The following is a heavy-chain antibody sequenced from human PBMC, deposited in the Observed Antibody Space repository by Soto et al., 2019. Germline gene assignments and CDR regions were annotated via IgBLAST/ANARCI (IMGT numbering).Heavy chain of an antibody. CDR1: GGAFSDYA. V-gene: IGHV1-69*13. CDR3: ARDRGRWLRKQSYGMDV. CDR2: IMPIFRAP. D-gene: IGHD5-12*01. Sequence: SVKVSCKASGGAFSDYAFSWVRQAPGQGLEWLGGIMPIFRAPDYAQKFQGRVTITADEFTRTAYMEMNSLRSEDTAVYYCARDRGRWLRKQSYGMDVWGQGTTVTVSS. J-gene: IGHJ6*02.